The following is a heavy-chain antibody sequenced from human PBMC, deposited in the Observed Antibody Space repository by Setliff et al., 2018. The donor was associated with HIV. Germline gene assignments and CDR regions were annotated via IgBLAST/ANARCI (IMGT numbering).Heavy chain of an antibody. V-gene: IGHV1-69*13. CDR2: IIPMFGTT. CDR1: GGTFSNYG. J-gene: IGHJ4*02. Sequence: SVKVSCKASGGTFSNYGINWVRQAPGQGLERMGGIIPMFGTTTYAQKFQGRVTITSDESTSTAYMELSSLRSEDTAVYYCARDEEVGLYGSGSYQYWGQGALVTV. CDR3: ARDEEVGLYGSGSYQY. D-gene: IGHD3-10*01.